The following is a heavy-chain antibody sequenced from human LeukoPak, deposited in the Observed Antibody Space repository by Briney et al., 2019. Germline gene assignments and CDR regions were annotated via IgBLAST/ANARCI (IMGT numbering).Heavy chain of an antibody. D-gene: IGHD6-19*01. CDR1: GFTFSSYS. Sequence: PGGSLRLSCAASGFTFSSYSMSWVRQAPGKGLEWVANIKYDGSEKYYVDSVKGRFTISRDNAKNSLYLQISSLRVEDTAVYYCARREATGCLSFGYWGQGTLVTVSP. J-gene: IGHJ4*02. CDR2: IKYDGSEK. V-gene: IGHV3-7*05. CDR3: ARREATGCLSFGY.